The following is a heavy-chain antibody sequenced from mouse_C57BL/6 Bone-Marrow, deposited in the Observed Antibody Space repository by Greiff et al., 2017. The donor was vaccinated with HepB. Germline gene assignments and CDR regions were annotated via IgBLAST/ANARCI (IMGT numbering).Heavy chain of an antibody. V-gene: IGHV14-4*01. J-gene: IGHJ2*01. Sequence: VQLQQSGAELVRPGASVKLSCTASGFNIKDDYMHWVKQRPEQGLEWIGWIDPENGDTEYASKFQGKATITADTSSNTAYLQLSSLTSEDTAVYYCTTQYSNYSPLGLWGQGTTLTVSS. D-gene: IGHD2-5*01. CDR2: IDPENGDT. CDR3: TTQYSNYSPLGL. CDR1: GFNIKDDY.